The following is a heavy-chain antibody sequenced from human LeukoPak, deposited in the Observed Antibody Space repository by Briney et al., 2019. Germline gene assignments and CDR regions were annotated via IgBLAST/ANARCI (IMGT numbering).Heavy chain of an antibody. CDR1: GFTFSSYW. CDR2: IKQDGSEK. V-gene: IGHV3-7*01. CDR3: ARDPGGAAAGTPFDY. J-gene: IGHJ4*02. D-gene: IGHD6-13*01. Sequence: GGSLRLSCAASGFTFSSYWMSWVRQAPGKGLEWVANIKQDGSEKYYVDSVKGRFTISRDNAKNSLYLQMSSLRAEDTAVYYCARDPGGAAAGTPFDYWGQGTLVTVSS.